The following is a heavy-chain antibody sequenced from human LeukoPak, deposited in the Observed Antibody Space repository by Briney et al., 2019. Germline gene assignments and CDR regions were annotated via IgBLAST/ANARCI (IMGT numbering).Heavy chain of an antibody. CDR1: GGTFSSYA. D-gene: IGHD2-2*02. Sequence: ASVKVSCKASGGTFSSYAISWVRQAPGQGLEWVGGIIPIFGTANYAQKFQGRVTITADESTSTAYMELSSLRSEDTAVYYCAVVPAALHYYYYYMDVWGKGTTVTVSS. CDR2: IIPIFGTA. CDR3: AVVPAALHYYYYYMDV. V-gene: IGHV1-69*13. J-gene: IGHJ6*03.